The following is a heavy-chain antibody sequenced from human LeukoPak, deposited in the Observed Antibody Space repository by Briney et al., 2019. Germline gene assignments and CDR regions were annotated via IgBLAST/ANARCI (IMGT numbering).Heavy chain of an antibody. CDR2: ISSSSSYI. CDR1: GFTFSSYS. CDR3: ARAEVEMATIFFDY. J-gene: IGHJ4*02. V-gene: IGHV3-21*01. D-gene: IGHD5-24*01. Sequence: GGSLRVSCAAPGFTFSSYSMNWVRQAPGKGLEWVSSISSSSSYIYYADSVKGRFTISRDNAKNSLYLQMNSLRAEDTAVYYCARAEVEMATIFFDYWGQGTLVTVSS.